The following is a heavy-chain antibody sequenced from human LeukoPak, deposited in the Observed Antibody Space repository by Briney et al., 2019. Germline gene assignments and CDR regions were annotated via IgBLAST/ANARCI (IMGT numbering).Heavy chain of an antibody. Sequence: GGSLRLSCAASGFTFSDYYMSWIRQAPGKGLEWVSYISSSGSKIYYADSVKGRFTISRDNAKKSLYLQMNSLRDEDTAVYYCARESVAGTNFEYWGQGTLVTVSS. V-gene: IGHV3-11*01. CDR1: GFTFSDYY. CDR2: ISSSGSKI. CDR3: ARESVAGTNFEY. D-gene: IGHD6-19*01. J-gene: IGHJ4*02.